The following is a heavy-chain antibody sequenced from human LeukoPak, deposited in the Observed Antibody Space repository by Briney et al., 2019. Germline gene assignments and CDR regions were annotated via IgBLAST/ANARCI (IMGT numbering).Heavy chain of an antibody. Sequence: PGGSLRLSCAASGFTFSSYAMSWVRQAPGKGLEWVSAISGSGGSTYYADSVKGRCTISRDNSKNTLYLQMNSLRAEDTAVYYCAKNMYYDFWSGYSRIDPWGQGTLVTVSS. CDR3: AKNMYYDFWSGYSRIDP. D-gene: IGHD3-3*01. CDR1: GFTFSSYA. J-gene: IGHJ5*02. CDR2: ISGSGGST. V-gene: IGHV3-23*01.